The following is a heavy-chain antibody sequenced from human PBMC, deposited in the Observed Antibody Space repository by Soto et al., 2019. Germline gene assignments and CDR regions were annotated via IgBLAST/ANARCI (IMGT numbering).Heavy chain of an antibody. D-gene: IGHD1-26*01. CDR1: GGSFSGYY. V-gene: IGHV4-34*01. Sequence: SETLSLTCAVYGGSFSGYYWSWIRQPPGKGLEWIGEINHSGSTNYNPSLKSRVTISVDTSKNQFSLKLSSVTAADTAVYYGAREVVGATGWFDPWGQGTLVTVSS. CDR2: INHSGST. J-gene: IGHJ5*02. CDR3: AREVVGATGWFDP.